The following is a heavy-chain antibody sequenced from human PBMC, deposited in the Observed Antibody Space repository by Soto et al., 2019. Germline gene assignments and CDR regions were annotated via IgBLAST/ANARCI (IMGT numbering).Heavy chain of an antibody. V-gene: IGHV1-58*01. CDR1: GFTFTSSA. CDR2: IVVGSGNT. Sequence: QMQLVQSGPEVKKPGTSVKVSCKASGFTFTSSAVQWVRQARGQRLEWIGWIVVGSGNTNYAQKFQERVTITRDMSTSTAYMELSSLRSEDTAVYYCAAHPGGGPTHYYYGMDVWGQGTTVTVSS. J-gene: IGHJ6*02. D-gene: IGHD3-10*01. CDR3: AAHPGGGPTHYYYGMDV.